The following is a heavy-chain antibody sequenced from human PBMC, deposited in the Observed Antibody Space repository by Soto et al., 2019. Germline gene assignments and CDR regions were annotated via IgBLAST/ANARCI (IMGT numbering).Heavy chain of an antibody. CDR2: IWYDGSNK. CDR1: GFTFSSYG. V-gene: IGHV3-33*01. J-gene: IGHJ4*02. Sequence: GGSLRLSCAASGFTFSSYGMHWVRQAPGKGLEWVAVIWYDGSNKYYADSVKGRFTISRDNSKNTLYLQMNSLRAEDTAVYYCARDRGYSSGYKIDYWGQGTLVTVSS. D-gene: IGHD6-19*01. CDR3: ARDRGYSSGYKIDY.